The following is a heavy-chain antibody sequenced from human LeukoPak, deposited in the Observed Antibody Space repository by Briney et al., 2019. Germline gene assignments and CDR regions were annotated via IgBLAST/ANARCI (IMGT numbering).Heavy chain of an antibody. CDR3: ARSLWDPIVVVPAASYYYYYMDV. D-gene: IGHD2-2*01. CDR2: ISGRGNSI. CDR1: GLTFSDYY. J-gene: IGHJ6*03. Sequence: GGSLRLSCAASGLTFSDYYMNWIRQTPEKGLEWLSYISGRGNSIYYADSVKGRFTISRDNAKNSLFLQIHSLRVEDTAVYYCARSLWDPIVVVPAASYYYYYMDVCGKGTTVTISS. V-gene: IGHV3-11*01.